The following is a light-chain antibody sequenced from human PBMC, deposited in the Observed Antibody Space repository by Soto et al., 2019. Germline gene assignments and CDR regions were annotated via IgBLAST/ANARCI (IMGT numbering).Light chain of an antibody. Sequence: DIQLTQSHSTLSASVGDRVIITCRASQTIGTWLAWYQERPGKATKLLIYKASTLERGVPSRFSGSGSGTEFTLSISNLQPEDFATYYCHLYNTYSPTLGQGTKLDI. J-gene: IGKJ2*01. CDR2: KAS. CDR1: QTIGTW. CDR3: HLYNTYSPT. V-gene: IGKV1-5*03.